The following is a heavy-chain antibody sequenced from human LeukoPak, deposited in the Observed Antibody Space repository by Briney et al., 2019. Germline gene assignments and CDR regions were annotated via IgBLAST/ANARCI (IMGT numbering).Heavy chain of an antibody. J-gene: IGHJ5*01. V-gene: IGHV4-61*01. CDR3: AREGGRQWLVSGALDS. D-gene: IGHD6-19*01. CDR1: DDSVSSSRYY. Sequence: PTETLSLTCTVSDDSVSSSRYYWTWIRQPPGKGLEWIGYIYHESATYNPSLESRVTLSMDTSKNQYSLKMTSVTAADTAVYYCAREGGRQWLVSGALDSWGQGTLVTVSS. CDR2: IYHESA.